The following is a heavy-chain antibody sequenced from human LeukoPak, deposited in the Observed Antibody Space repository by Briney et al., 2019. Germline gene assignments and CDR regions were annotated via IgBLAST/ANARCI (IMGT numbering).Heavy chain of an antibody. D-gene: IGHD3-3*01. V-gene: IGHV3-33*01. Sequence: GRSLRLSCAASGFTFSSYGMHWVRQAPGKGLEWVAVIWYDGSNKYYADSVKGRFTISRDNSKNTLYLQMNSLRAEDTAVYYCARDLGTKSGYPFIWGQGTLSPSPQ. CDR2: IWYDGSNK. J-gene: IGHJ4*02. CDR3: ARDLGTKSGYPFI. CDR1: GFTFSSYG.